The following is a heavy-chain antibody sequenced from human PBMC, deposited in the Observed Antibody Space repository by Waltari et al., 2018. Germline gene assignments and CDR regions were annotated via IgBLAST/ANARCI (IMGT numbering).Heavy chain of an antibody. CDR2: SREKTRGYST. CDR3: TRDFGPVPDRSAFDI. V-gene: IGHV3-72*01. D-gene: IGHD6-19*01. CDR1: GFTLSDHH. Sequence: EVQLAESGGGFVQPGGSLRLSCEASGFTLSDHHIDWVRQPPGKGLGWVGRSREKTRGYSTQYAASVQGRFTISRDDSKNSLYLQMNSLTTEDTAVYYCTRDFGPVPDRSAFDIWGQGTTVTVFS. J-gene: IGHJ3*02.